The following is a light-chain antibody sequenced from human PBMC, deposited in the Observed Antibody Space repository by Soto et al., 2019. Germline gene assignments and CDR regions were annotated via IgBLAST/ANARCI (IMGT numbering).Light chain of an antibody. CDR3: QQYYSSPWT. J-gene: IGKJ1*01. Sequence: EIVLTQSPGTLSLSPGERATLSCRASQSISSSYLAWYQQKPGQAPRLLIYGASSRATGTPDRFSGSGSGTDFTHTISRLEPEDFAVYYCQQYYSSPWTFVLGTKVDIK. CDR2: GAS. CDR1: QSISSSY. V-gene: IGKV3-20*01.